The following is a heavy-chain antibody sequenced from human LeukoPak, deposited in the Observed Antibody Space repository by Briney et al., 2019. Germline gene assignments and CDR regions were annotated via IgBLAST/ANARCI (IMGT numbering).Heavy chain of an antibody. CDR2: ISYDGRNK. D-gene: IGHD3-10*01. J-gene: IGHJ4*02. Sequence: GRSLRLSCAASGFTFSSYGMHWVRQAPGKGLEWVAFISYDGRNKNYEDSVKGRFTISRDNSKNTLYLQMNSLRAEDTAVYYCARTGYYSASQPGYWGQGTLVTVSS. V-gene: IGHV3-30*03. CDR1: GFTFSSYG. CDR3: ARTGYYSASQPGY.